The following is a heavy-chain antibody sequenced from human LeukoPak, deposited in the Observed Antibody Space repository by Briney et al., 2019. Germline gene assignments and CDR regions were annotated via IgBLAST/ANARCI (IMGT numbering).Heavy chain of an antibody. CDR1: GFTFSNYE. CDR2: ITSDSTI. CDR3: ARELDGHDSYYEMDF. V-gene: IGHV3-48*03. D-gene: IGHD2-2*03. J-gene: IGHJ6*02. Sequence: GGSLRLSCAASGFTFSNYEMNWDRQAPGKGLEWVSSITSDSTIYYADSVKGRFTISRDNAKNSMYLQMNSLRAEDTAVYYCARELDGHDSYYEMDFWGQGTTVTVSS.